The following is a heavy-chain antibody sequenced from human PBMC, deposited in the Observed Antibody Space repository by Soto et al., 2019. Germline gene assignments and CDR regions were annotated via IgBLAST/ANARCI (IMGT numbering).Heavy chain of an antibody. Sequence: QVQLVQSGAEVKKPGSSVKVSCKASGGTFSSYAISWVRQAPGQGLEWMGGIIPIFGTANYAQKFQGRVTSTADESTSTAYMELSSLRSEDTAVYYCARELGYCSGGSCYRPYYYYGMDVWGQGTTVTVSS. V-gene: IGHV1-69*01. CDR1: GGTFSSYA. CDR3: ARELGYCSGGSCYRPYYYYGMDV. D-gene: IGHD2-15*01. CDR2: IIPIFGTA. J-gene: IGHJ6*02.